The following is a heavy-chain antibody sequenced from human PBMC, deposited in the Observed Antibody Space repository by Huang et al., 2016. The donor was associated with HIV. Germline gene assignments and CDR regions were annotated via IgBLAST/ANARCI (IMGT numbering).Heavy chain of an antibody. D-gene: IGHD2-2*01. Sequence: QVQLQQWGAGLLKPSETLSLTCAVYGGSFSGYSWSWIRQPPGKGLEWIGEINHSGSPNYNPSLKSRVTMSVDTSKNQFSLKLSSVTAADTAVYYCAAGRYQLRFHWFDPWGQGTLVTVSS. V-gene: IGHV4-34*01. CDR3: AAGRYQLRFHWFDP. J-gene: IGHJ5*02. CDR2: INHSGSP. CDR1: GGSFSGYS.